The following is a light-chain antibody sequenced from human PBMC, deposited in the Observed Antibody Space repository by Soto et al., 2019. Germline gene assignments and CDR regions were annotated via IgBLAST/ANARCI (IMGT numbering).Light chain of an antibody. J-gene: IGLJ2*01. CDR2: DVS. CDR1: TSDVGAYKY. Sequence: QSALTQPASVSGSPGQSITISCTGTTSDVGAYKYVSWHQQHADKAPKLLIYDVSSRSSGISDRFSGSKSGNTASLTIIGLQAEDEADYYCSSYAGTSIPYVVFGGGTKVTVL. V-gene: IGLV2-14*03. CDR3: SSYAGTSIPYVV.